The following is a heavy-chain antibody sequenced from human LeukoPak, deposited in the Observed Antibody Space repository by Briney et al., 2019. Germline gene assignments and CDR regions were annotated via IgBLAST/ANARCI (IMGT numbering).Heavy chain of an antibody. CDR3: ANHVSAYPSRDGDMDV. V-gene: IGHV4-39*01. J-gene: IGHJ6*02. Sequence: SETLSLTCTVSGGSIRSSYNYYGWIRQPPGKGLEWFGSFYCAGSNTSHQSLHSRVTISVDTPKTQFPLTVTSVSAADTAISYCANHVSAYPSRDGDMDVWGQGTTVTVSS. CDR1: GGSIRSSYNY. D-gene: IGHD3-10*02. CDR2: FYCAGSN.